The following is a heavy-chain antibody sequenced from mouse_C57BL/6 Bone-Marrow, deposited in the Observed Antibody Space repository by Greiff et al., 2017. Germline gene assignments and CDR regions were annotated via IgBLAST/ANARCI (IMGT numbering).Heavy chain of an antibody. CDR3: TGASDGYYGY. J-gene: IGHJ2*01. CDR2: IRLKSDNYAT. V-gene: IGHV6-3*01. Sequence: EVKLQESGGGLVQPGGSMKLSCVASGFTFSNYWMNWVRQSPEKGLEWVAQIRLKSDNYATHYAESVKGRFTISRDDSKSSVYLQMNNLRDEYTGIYYCTGASDGYYGYWGQGTTLTVSS. D-gene: IGHD2-3*01. CDR1: GFTFSNYW.